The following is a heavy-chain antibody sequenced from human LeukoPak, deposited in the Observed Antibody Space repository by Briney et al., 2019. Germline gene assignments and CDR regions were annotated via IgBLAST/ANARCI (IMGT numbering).Heavy chain of an antibody. Sequence: SETLSLTCTVSGASISSYYWSWIRQPPGXGLEWIGYIYYSGSTDYNPSLKSRVTISVDTSKNQFSLKLSSVTAADTVVYYCARQAYCSSTSCYPFDYWGQGTLVTVSS. CDR2: IYYSGST. CDR3: ARQAYCSSTSCYPFDY. V-gene: IGHV4-59*01. J-gene: IGHJ4*02. D-gene: IGHD2-2*01. CDR1: GASISSYY.